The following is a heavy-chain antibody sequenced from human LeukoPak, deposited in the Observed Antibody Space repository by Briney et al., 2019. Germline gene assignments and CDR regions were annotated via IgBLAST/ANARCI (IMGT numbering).Heavy chain of an antibody. Sequence: KPSETLSLTCAIYGGSFNGGYFWSWIRQPPGKGLEWIGEINHSETTNYNPSLKSRVTISVDTSKNQFSLKLTSVTAADTAVYYCASPHDSSSNDAFDIWGQGTMVTVSS. D-gene: IGHD6-13*01. J-gene: IGHJ3*02. CDR2: INHSETT. CDR3: ASPHDSSSNDAFDI. V-gene: IGHV4-34*01. CDR1: GGSFNGGYF.